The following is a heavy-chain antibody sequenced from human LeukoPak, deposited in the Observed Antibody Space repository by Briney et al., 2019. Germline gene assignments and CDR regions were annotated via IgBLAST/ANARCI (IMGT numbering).Heavy chain of an antibody. J-gene: IGHJ4*02. D-gene: IGHD5-12*01. V-gene: IGHV4-38-2*01. CDR2: IYYSGST. CDR1: RFTFSSYA. Sequence: GSLRLSCAASRFTFSSYAMNWVRQPPGKGLEWIGSIYYSGSTYYNPSLKSRVTISIDTSKDQFSLKLSSLTAADTAVYYCASQGYSGYDDRGSFDYWGQGTLVTVSS. CDR3: ASQGYSGYDDRGSFDY.